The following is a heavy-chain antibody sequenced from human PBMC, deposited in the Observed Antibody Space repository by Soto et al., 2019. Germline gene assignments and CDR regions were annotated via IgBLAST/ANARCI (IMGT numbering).Heavy chain of an antibody. D-gene: IGHD2-15*01. J-gene: IGHJ3*02. CDR2: IYYIFST. CDR1: GGSISSYY. V-gene: IGHV4-59*08. Sequence: SETLSLTCTVSGGSISSYYWSWIRQPPVNGLEFIGYIYYIFSTNYNPSLKSRFTISLDTSKNHFSLKLICFTAAYTSGYYCSRLPYYSGGSCYSTDDAFDIWGQGTMVTVSS. CDR3: SRLPYYSGGSCYSTDDAFDI.